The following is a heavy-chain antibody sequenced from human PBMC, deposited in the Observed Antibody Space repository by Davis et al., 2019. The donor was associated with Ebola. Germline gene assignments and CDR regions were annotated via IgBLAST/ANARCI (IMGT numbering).Heavy chain of an antibody. CDR1: GTSFSLYW. CDR2: ISWNSDSV. J-gene: IGHJ5*02. V-gene: IGHV3-9*01. D-gene: IGHD5-18*01. CDR3: ARDSLRYSAAYGGWLDP. Sequence: SLKISCEASGTSFSLYWMHWVRQVPGKGLEWVSSISWNSDSVGYVDSVKGRFTISKDNAKNTLYLQMNGLRADDTAMYYCARDSLRYSAAYGGWLDPWGQGTLVIVSS.